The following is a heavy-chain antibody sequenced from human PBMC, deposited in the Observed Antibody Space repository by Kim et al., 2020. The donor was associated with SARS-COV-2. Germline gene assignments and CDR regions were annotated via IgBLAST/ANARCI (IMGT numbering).Heavy chain of an antibody. J-gene: IGHJ5*02. D-gene: IGHD6-13*01. Sequence: NPALKRRVTISVEKSKNHFSLKLNSVTAADTAVYYCASSIAVAASFWFDPWGQGTLVTVSS. CDR3: ASSIAVAASFWFDP. V-gene: IGHV4-4*02.